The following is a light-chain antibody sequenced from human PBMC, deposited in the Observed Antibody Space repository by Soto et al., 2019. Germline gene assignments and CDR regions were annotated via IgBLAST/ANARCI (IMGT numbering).Light chain of an antibody. J-gene: IGKJ5*01. V-gene: IGKV3-20*01. CDR2: GAS. CDR1: QTFSNSF. Sequence: EIGWPQSPGTLSLSPGERATLSCRASQTFSNSFLSWFQQIPGQAPRLLIYGASMRATGIPDRFSGSGSGTDFTLTISRLEPEDFAVYYCQQCGSSSTFGQGTRLEIK. CDR3: QQCGSSST.